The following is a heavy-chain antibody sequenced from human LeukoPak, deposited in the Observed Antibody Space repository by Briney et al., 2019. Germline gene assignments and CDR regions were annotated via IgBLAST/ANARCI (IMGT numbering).Heavy chain of an antibody. CDR3: AKRYIGNYYFDY. CDR1: GFTFISYP. CDR2: ISSSGGST. Sequence: GGSLRLSXAASGFTFISYPMSWVRQAPGKGLEWISAISSSGGSTYYADSVKGRFTISRDNSKNTLYLQMNSLRAEDTAVYYCAKRYIGNYYFDYWGQGTLVTVSS. V-gene: IGHV3-23*01. J-gene: IGHJ4*02. D-gene: IGHD3-16*02.